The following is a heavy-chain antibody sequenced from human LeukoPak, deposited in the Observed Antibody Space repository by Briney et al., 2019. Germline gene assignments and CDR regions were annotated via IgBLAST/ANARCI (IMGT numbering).Heavy chain of an antibody. CDR1: GFTFSSYG. CDR2: ISYDRSSK. V-gene: IGHV3-30*18. J-gene: IGHJ6*02. CDR3: AKEGRPVAVLYNMDV. D-gene: IGHD6-19*01. Sequence: AGGSLRLSCAASGFTFSSYGMHWVRQAPGKGLEWVAVISYDRSSKYYADSVKGRLIISRDNSKNTLYLQMNALRAEDTAVYYCAKEGRPVAVLYNMDVWGQGTTVTVSS.